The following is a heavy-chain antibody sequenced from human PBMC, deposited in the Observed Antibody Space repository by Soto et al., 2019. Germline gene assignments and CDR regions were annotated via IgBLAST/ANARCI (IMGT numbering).Heavy chain of an antibody. CDR2: IYTSGST. CDR3: AITGKLSPPPAAYFDY. Sequence: PSETLSLTCTVSGGSISSYYWSWSRQPAGKGLEWIGRIYTSGSTNYNPSLKSRVTMSVDTSKNQFSLKLSSVTAADTAVYYCAITGKLSPPPAAYFDYWGQGTLVTVSS. CDR1: GGSISSYY. J-gene: IGHJ4*02. V-gene: IGHV4-4*07. D-gene: IGHD2-2*01.